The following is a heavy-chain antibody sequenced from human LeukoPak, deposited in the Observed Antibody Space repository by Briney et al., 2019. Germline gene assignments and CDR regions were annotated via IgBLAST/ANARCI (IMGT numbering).Heavy chain of an antibody. CDR1: RFTFSSYS. CDR3: ARSMLRGVLPY. D-gene: IGHD3-10*01. CDR2: ISSSSSYI. Sequence: GGSLRLSCAASRFTFSSYSMNWVRQAPGKGLEWVSSISSSSSYIYYADSVKGRFTISRDNAKNSLYLQMNSLRAEDTAVYYCARSMLRGVLPYWGQGTLVTVSS. J-gene: IGHJ4*02. V-gene: IGHV3-21*01.